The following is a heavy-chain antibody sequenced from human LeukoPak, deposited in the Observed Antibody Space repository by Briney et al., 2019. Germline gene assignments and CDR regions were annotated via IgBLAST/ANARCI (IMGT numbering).Heavy chain of an antibody. CDR3: ARVTGVDMRFDP. J-gene: IGHJ5*02. V-gene: IGHV1-46*01. Sequence: GASVKVSCKASGYTFTSYCMHWVRQAPGQGLEWMGIINPSGGSTSYAQKFQGRVTMTRDMSTSTVYMELSSLRSEDTAVYYCARVTGVDMRFDPWGQGTLVTVSS. D-gene: IGHD2-15*01. CDR2: INPSGGST. CDR1: GYTFTSYC.